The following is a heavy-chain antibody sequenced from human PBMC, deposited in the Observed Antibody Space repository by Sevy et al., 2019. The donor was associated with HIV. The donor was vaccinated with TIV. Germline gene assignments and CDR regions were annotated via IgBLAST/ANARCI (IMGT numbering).Heavy chain of an antibody. CDR2: ISGSGYLT. CDR3: AKEGGGYYYDSSGLFDY. V-gene: IGHV3-23*01. D-gene: IGHD3-22*01. J-gene: IGHJ4*02. Sequence: GGSLRLSCAASGFTFSSYAMSWVRQAPGKGLEWVSAISGSGYLTYYTDSVKGRFTISRDNSKNTLYLQMNSLRAEATAVYYCAKEGGGYYYDSSGLFDYWGQGTLVTVSS. CDR1: GFTFSSYA.